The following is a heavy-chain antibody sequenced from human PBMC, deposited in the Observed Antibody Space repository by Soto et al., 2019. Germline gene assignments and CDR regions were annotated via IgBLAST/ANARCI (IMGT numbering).Heavy chain of an antibody. V-gene: IGHV6-1*01. CDR1: GDSVSINSAA. CDR2: TYYGSKWYN. Sequence: SQNLSLTCAISGDSVSINSAAWNWIRQSPSRGLEWLGRTYYGSKWYNDYAVSVKSRITINPDTSKNQFSLQLNSVTPEDTAVYYCARVPRLYSSGWNNWFDPWGQGTLVTVSS. J-gene: IGHJ5*02. D-gene: IGHD6-19*01. CDR3: ARVPRLYSSGWNNWFDP.